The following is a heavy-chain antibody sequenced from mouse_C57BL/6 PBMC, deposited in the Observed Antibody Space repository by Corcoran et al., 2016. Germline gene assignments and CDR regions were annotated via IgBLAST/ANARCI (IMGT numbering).Heavy chain of an antibody. J-gene: IGHJ3*01. CDR1: GYSITSGYY. CDR3: ARAGFAY. CDR2: ISYDGSN. Sequence: DVQLQESGPGLVKPSQSLSLTCSVTGYSITSGYYWNWILQFPGNKLEWMGYISYDGSNNYNPSLKNRISITRDTSKNQFFMKLNSVTTEDTTTYYCARAGFAYWGQGTLVTVSA. V-gene: IGHV3-6*01.